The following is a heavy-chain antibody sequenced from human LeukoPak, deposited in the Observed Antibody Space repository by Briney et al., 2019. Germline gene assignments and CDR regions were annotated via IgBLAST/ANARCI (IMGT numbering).Heavy chain of an antibody. V-gene: IGHV3-30-3*01. D-gene: IGHD2-15*01. J-gene: IGHJ4*02. Sequence: GGSLRLSCAASGFTFSSYAMHWVRQAPGKGLEWVAVISYDGSNKYYADSVKGRFTISRDNVKNSVYLQMNSLRAEDTAMYYCARKPGYYFDYWGRGTQVTVSS. CDR3: ARKPGYYFDY. CDR1: GFTFSSYA. CDR2: ISYDGSNK.